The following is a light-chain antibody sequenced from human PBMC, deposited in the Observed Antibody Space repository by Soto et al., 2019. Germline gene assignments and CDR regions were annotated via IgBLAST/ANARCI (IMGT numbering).Light chain of an antibody. CDR1: QSVSSN. V-gene: IGKV3-15*01. Sequence: EIVMTQSPATLSVSPGERATLSCRASQSVSSNLAWYQQKPGQAPRLLIYGASTRATGIPARFSGSGSGTEFTLTISSLRSEDFAVYYRQQYNNLWTFGQGTKVDIK. J-gene: IGKJ1*01. CDR3: QQYNNLWT. CDR2: GAS.